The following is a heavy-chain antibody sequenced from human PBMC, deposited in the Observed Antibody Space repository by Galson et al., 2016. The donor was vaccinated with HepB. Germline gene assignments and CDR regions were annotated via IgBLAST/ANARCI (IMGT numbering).Heavy chain of an antibody. CDR1: GSSLSNYA. D-gene: IGHD1-1*01. Sequence: SLRLSCAASGSSLSNYAIHWVRQAPGKGLEWVAIISFDGSNEYYVDSVKGRFTISRDNSKNTVYLQMNRLRAEDTAVYYCARDLTSGMHSAAVDSWGQGTLVTVSS. CDR3: ARDLTSGMHSAAVDS. J-gene: IGHJ4*02. CDR2: ISFDGSNE. V-gene: IGHV3-30-3*01.